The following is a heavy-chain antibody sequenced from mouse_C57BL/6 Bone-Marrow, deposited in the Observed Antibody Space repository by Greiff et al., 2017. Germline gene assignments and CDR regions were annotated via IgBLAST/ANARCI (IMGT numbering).Heavy chain of an antibody. Sequence: QVQLQQPGAELVRPGSSVKLSCKASGYTFTSYWMDWVKQRPGQGLEWIGNIYPSDSETHYNQKFKDKATLTVDKSSSTAYMQFSSLTSEDYAVYYCARWRGPRGLYAMDYWGKGTSVTVSS. CDR3: ARWRGPRGLYAMDY. D-gene: IGHD3-3*01. CDR1: GYTFTSYW. CDR2: IYPSDSET. V-gene: IGHV1-61*01. J-gene: IGHJ4*01.